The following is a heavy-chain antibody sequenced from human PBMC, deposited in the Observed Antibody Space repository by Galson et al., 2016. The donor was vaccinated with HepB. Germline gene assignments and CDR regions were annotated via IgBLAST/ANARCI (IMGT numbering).Heavy chain of an antibody. J-gene: IGHJ3*02. CDR3: ARTLRAVLVWFGEATYDAFDI. V-gene: IGHV1-18*01. Sequence: SVKVSCKASGYTFTSYGISWVRQAPGQGLEWMGWISAYNVNANSAQKLQGRVTMTTYTSTSTAYMELRSLRSDDTAVYYCARTLRAVLVWFGEATYDAFDIWGQGTMVTVSS. CDR2: ISAYNVNA. D-gene: IGHD3-10*01. CDR1: GYTFTSYG.